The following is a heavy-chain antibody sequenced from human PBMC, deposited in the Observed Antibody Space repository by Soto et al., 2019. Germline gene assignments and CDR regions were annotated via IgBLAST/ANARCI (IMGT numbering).Heavy chain of an antibody. CDR3: AQSPRLTEAFDI. CDR2: IYPGDSDT. CDR1: GYSFTSYW. J-gene: IGHJ3*02. V-gene: IGHV5-51*01. Sequence: PGEPLKISCKFSGYSFTSYWIGWVRQMPGKGLEWMGIIYPGDSDTRYSPSFQGHVTISADKSFTTAYLQWSSLKASDTAMYYCAQSPRLTEAFDIWGQGIMVTVSS.